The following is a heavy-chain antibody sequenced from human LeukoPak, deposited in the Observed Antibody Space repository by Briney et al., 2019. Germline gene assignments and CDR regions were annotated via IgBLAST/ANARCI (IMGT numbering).Heavy chain of an antibody. J-gene: IGHJ3*02. D-gene: IGHD1-14*01. CDR3: ARDRISINALDM. CDR2: IYASGSI. CDR1: GGSISNYY. V-gene: IGHV4-4*07. Sequence: SETLSLTCTVSGGSISNYYWTWIRQPAGKGLEWIGRIYASGSINYNPSLKSRVTMSVDTSKNQFSLKLTSMTAADTALYYCARDRISINALDMWGQGTMVTVSS.